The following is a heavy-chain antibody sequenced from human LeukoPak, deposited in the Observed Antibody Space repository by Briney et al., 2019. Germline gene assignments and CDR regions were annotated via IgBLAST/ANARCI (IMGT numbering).Heavy chain of an antibody. Sequence: GEPLKISCKGSGYSFTSYWIGWVRQMPGKGLEWMGIIYPGDSDTRYSPSFQGQVTISADKSISTAYLQWSSLKASDTAMYYCARLNDYYDSSGSSDFDYWGQGTLVTVSS. J-gene: IGHJ4*02. D-gene: IGHD3-22*01. CDR3: ARLNDYYDSSGSSDFDY. CDR2: IYPGDSDT. CDR1: GYSFTSYW. V-gene: IGHV5-51*01.